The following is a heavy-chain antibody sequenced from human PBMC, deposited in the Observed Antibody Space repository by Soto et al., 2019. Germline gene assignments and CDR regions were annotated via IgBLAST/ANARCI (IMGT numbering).Heavy chain of an antibody. V-gene: IGHV4-59*08. CDR2: IYYSGRT. CDR3: ARRSMILGGYYFDY. Sequence: QVQLQESGPGLVKPSETLSLTCTVSGGSISSYYWSWIRQPPGKGLEWIGYIYYSGRTNYNPALRGRVTISVDTSKSQFSLKLSSVTAADTAVYYCARRSMILGGYYFDYWGQGTLVTVSS. J-gene: IGHJ4*02. D-gene: IGHD3-16*01. CDR1: GGSISSYY.